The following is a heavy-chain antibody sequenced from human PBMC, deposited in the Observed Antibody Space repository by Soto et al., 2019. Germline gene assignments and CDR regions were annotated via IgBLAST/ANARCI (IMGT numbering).Heavy chain of an antibody. V-gene: IGHV3-15*01. Sequence: GGSLRLSCAASGFTFSNAWMSWVRQAPGKGLEWVGRIKSKTDGGTTDYAAPVKGRFTISRDDSKNTLYLQMNSLKTEHSALYYCTTDSARYERSFDIWGQGTMVTVSS. D-gene: IGHD5-12*01. CDR2: IKSKTDGGTT. J-gene: IGHJ3*02. CDR1: GFTFSNAW. CDR3: TTDSARYERSFDI.